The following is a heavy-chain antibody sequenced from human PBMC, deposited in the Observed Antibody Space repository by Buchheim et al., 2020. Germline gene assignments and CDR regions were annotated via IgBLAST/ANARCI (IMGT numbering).Heavy chain of an antibody. CDR3: AKTNVKGPYSSGWENYFDY. CDR1: GGSISSYY. CDR2: IYYSGST. D-gene: IGHD6-19*01. J-gene: IGHJ4*02. V-gene: IGHV4-59*08. Sequence: QVQLQESGPGLVKPSETLSLTCTVSGGSISSYYWSWIRQPPGKGLEWIGYIYYSGSTNYNPSLKSRVTISVDTSKNQFSLKLSSVTAADTAVYYCAKTNVKGPYSSGWENYFDYWGQGTL.